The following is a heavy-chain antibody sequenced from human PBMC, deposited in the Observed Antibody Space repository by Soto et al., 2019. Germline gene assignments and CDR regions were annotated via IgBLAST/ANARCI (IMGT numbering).Heavy chain of an antibody. Sequence: SVKVSCKASGGTFSSYAISWVRQAPGQGLEWMGGIIPIFGTANYAQKFQGRVTITADESTSTAYMELSSLRSEDTAVYYCARVVVVPAAQYYYGSGSYPYYFDYWGQGTLVTVSS. D-gene: IGHD3-10*01. CDR2: IIPIFGTA. V-gene: IGHV1-69*13. CDR3: ARVVVVPAAQYYYGSGSYPYYFDY. CDR1: GGTFSSYA. J-gene: IGHJ4*02.